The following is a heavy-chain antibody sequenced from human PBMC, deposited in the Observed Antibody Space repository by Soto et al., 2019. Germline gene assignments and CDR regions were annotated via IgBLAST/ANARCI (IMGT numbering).Heavy chain of an antibody. V-gene: IGHV2-5*02. CDR2: IYWDDDE. CDR1: GFSLSTTAEG. J-gene: IGHJ4*02. CDR3: AQGSCSSADCYPNPYLDY. Sequence: QITLKESGPTLVKPTQTLTLTCTFSGFSLSTTAEGVGWIRQPPGKALEWLALIYWDDDERYSPSLKCRLTITKDTAKNQVVLTMTNVDPVDSATYHCAQGSCSSADCYPNPYLDYWGQGILVTVSS. D-gene: IGHD2-2*01.